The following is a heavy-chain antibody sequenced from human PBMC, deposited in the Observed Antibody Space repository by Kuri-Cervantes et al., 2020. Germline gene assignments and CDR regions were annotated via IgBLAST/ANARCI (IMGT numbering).Heavy chain of an antibody. Sequence: LSLTCAASGFTFSSYSMNWVRQAPGKGLEWVSGINWNGGSTGYADSVKGRFTISRDNAKNSLYLQMKSLRAEDTAVYYCARDVSDGDFNYYYYYMDVWGKGTTVTVSS. D-gene: IGHD4-17*01. CDR2: INWNGGST. J-gene: IGHJ6*03. CDR1: GFTFSSYS. CDR3: ARDVSDGDFNYYYYYMDV. V-gene: IGHV3-20*04.